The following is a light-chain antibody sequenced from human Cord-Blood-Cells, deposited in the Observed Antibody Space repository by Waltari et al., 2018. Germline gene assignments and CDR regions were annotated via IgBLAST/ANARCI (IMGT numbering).Light chain of an antibody. CDR2: EVS. V-gene: IGLV2-23*02. CDR3: CSYAGSSTYL. Sequence: QSALTQPASVSGSPGQSITISCTGTSSDVGRYNLVSWYQQHPGKAPKLMIYEVSKRPSGVSNRFSGSKSGNTASLTISGLQAEDEADYYCCSYAGSSTYLFGGGTKLTVL. CDR1: SSDVGRYNL. J-gene: IGLJ2*01.